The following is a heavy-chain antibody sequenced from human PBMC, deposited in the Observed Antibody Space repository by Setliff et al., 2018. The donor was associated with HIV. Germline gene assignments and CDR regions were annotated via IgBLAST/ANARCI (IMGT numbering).Heavy chain of an antibody. J-gene: IGHJ5*02. CDR1: GGSISSYY. Sequence: PSETLSLTCTVSGGSISSYYWSWIRQPAGKGLEWIGHIYISGSTNYNPSFNSRVTMSVDTSKNQFSLRLTSVTAADTAMYHYARDRSSGWSKDWFDTWGQGILVTVSS. CDR3: ARDRSSGWSKDWFDT. V-gene: IGHV4-4*07. CDR2: IYISGST. D-gene: IGHD6-19*01.